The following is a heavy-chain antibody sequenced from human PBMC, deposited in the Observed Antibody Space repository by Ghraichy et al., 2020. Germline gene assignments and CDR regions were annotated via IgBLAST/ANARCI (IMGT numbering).Heavy chain of an antibody. D-gene: IGHD5-18*01. J-gene: IGHJ3*02. Sequence: SQTLSLTCAVYVGSFSGYYCSWIRQPPGKGLEWIGEINPTGSTNNSPSLKSRLTMLVDTSKNQFSLKLKSVTAADTAVYYCARRRELWSAAEGDAFDMWGQGTMVTVSS. CDR3: ARRRELWSAAEGDAFDM. CDR2: INPTGST. V-gene: IGHV4-34*01. CDR1: VGSFSGYY.